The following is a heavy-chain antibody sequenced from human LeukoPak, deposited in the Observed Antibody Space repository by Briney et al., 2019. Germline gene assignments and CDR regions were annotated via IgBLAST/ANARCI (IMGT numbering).Heavy chain of an antibody. CDR2: IYTSGST. J-gene: IGHJ3*02. CDR1: GGSISSGSYY. D-gene: IGHD3-10*01. Sequence: SETLSLTCTVSGGSISSGSYYWSWIRQPAGEGLEWIGRIYTSGSTNYNPSLKSRVTISVDTSKNQFSLKLSSVTAADTAVYYCARGGLWFGTFDIWGRGTMVTVSS. CDR3: ARGGLWFGTFDI. V-gene: IGHV4-61*02.